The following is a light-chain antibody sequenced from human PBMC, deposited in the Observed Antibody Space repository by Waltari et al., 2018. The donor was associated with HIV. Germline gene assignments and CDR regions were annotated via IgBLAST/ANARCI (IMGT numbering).Light chain of an antibody. V-gene: IGLV2-14*01. CDR2: EVS. Sequence: QSALAQPASVSGSPGQSITISFPGTSSNLCGYKYLSWFPQHPDKAPKLIIYEVSNRPSEISNRFSGSKSGNTASLTISELQAEDEADYYCSSFTGTTALVFGGGTKLTVL. CDR3: SSFTGTTALV. J-gene: IGLJ3*02. CDR1: SSNLCGYKY.